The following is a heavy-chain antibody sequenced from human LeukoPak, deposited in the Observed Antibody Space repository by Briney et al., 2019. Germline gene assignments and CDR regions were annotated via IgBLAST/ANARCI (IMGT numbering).Heavy chain of an antibody. CDR1: GFSFSSHG. CDR2: IIGGAGST. V-gene: IGHV3-23*01. Sequence: PGGTLRLSCAASGFSFSSHGMSWVRQAPGKGLEWVSGIIGGAGSTYYADSVKGRFTISGDNSKNTLYLQMNSLRAEDTAVYYCAKDGYYYMDVWGKGTTVTVSS. CDR3: AKDGYYYMDV. J-gene: IGHJ6*03.